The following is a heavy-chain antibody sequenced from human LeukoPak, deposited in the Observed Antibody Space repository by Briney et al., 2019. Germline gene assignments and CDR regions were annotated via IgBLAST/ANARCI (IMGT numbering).Heavy chain of an antibody. Sequence: PGGSLRLSCAASGFTFSSYAMSWVRQAPGKGLEWVANIKQDGSEKYYVDSVKGRFTISRDNAKNSLYLQMNSLRAEDTAVYYCARDEERGYSYGLSKFDYWGQGTLVTVSS. V-gene: IGHV3-7*01. CDR2: IKQDGSEK. CDR3: ARDEERGYSYGLSKFDY. J-gene: IGHJ4*02. D-gene: IGHD5-18*01. CDR1: GFTFSSYA.